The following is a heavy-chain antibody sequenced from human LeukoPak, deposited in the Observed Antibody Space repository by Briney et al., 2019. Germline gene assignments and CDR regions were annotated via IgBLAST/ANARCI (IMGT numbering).Heavy chain of an antibody. J-gene: IGHJ4*02. CDR3: AKQAVEGWYLGQFDY. CDR2: ISYSGST. V-gene: IGHV4-31*03. CDR1: GASISSGGYY. Sequence: PSETLSLTCTVSGASISSGGYYCSWIRQHPGKGLEWIGYISYSGSTYYNPSLKSRVTISVDTSKNQFSLKLNSVTAADTAVYYCAKQAVEGWYLGQFDYWGQGTLVTVSS. D-gene: IGHD2-15*01.